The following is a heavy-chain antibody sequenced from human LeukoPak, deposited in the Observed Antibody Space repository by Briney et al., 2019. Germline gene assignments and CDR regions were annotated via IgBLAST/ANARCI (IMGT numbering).Heavy chain of an antibody. V-gene: IGHV1-2*02. CDR2: INPNSGRT. CDR3: ARDSSDVLTGYYHF. CDR1: GYTFNDYY. Sequence: ASVKVSCKTSGYTFNDYYVHWVRQAPGQELEGMGWINPNSGRTNYAPKFQGRVTLTTDTSISTAYMELSGLISGDTALYYCARDSSDVLTGYYHFWGQGTLVTVSS. D-gene: IGHD3-9*01. J-gene: IGHJ4*02.